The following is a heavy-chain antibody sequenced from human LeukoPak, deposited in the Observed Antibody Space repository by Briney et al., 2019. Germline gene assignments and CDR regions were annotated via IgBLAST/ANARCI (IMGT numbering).Heavy chain of an antibody. CDR3: ASDTAMVIYYYYYMDV. Sequence: GGSLRLSCAASGFTFSSYAMSWVRQAPGKGLEWVSAISGSGGSTYYADSVKGRFTISRDNSKNTLYLQMNSLRAEDTAVYYCASDTAMVIYYYYYMDVWGKGTTVTVSS. D-gene: IGHD5-18*01. CDR2: ISGSGGST. V-gene: IGHV3-23*01. J-gene: IGHJ6*03. CDR1: GFTFSSYA.